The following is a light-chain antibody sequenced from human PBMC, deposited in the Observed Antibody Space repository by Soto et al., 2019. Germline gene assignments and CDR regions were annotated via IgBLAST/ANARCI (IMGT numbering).Light chain of an antibody. CDR1: SSDVGSYKL. Sequence: QSVLTQPASVSGSPGQSITISCTGTSSDVGSYKLVSWYQQHPGKAPKLMISEVSKRPSGISDRVSGSKSGSTASLTSSGFQAEDEAYYYCCSYAGTSTHTVFGGGTQLTVL. V-gene: IGLV2-23*02. J-gene: IGLJ7*01. CDR2: EVS. CDR3: CSYAGTSTHTV.